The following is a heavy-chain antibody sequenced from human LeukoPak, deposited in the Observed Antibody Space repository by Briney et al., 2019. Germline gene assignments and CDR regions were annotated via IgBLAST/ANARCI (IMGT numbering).Heavy chain of an antibody. D-gene: IGHD3-10*01. J-gene: IGHJ6*02. Sequence: ASVKVSCKASGGTFSSYAISWVRQAPGQGLEWMGGIIPIFGTANYAQKFQGRDTITADESTSTAYMELSSLRSEDTAVYYCARAGRRQPPLYGMDVWGQGTTVTVSS. CDR1: GGTFSSYA. V-gene: IGHV1-69*13. CDR3: ARAGRRQPPLYGMDV. CDR2: IIPIFGTA.